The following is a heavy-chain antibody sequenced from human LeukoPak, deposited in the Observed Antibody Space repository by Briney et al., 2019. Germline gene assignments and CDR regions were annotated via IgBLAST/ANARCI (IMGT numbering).Heavy chain of an antibody. CDR3: ARSGYGSSTSCPPDAFDI. J-gene: IGHJ3*02. CDR2: INHSGST. Sequence: SETLSLTCAVYGGSFSGYYWSWIRQPPGKGMEWIGEINHSGSTNYNPSLKSRVTISVHTSKNQFSLKLSSVTAADTAVYYCARSGYGSSTSCPPDAFDIWGQETMVTVSS. CDR1: GGSFSGYY. V-gene: IGHV4-34*01. D-gene: IGHD2-2*01.